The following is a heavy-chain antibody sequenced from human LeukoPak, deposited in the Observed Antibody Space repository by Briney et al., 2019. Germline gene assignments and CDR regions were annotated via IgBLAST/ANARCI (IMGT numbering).Heavy chain of an antibody. Sequence: ASVKVSCKASGYTFTSYGISWVRQAPGQGLEWMGWISAYNGNTNYAQKLQGRVTMTTDTSTSTAYMELRSLRSDDTAVYYCARDLGLAYCGGDCYSEDAFDIWGQGTMATVSS. J-gene: IGHJ3*02. CDR2: ISAYNGNT. CDR3: ARDLGLAYCGGDCYSEDAFDI. D-gene: IGHD2-21*02. V-gene: IGHV1-18*04. CDR1: GYTFTSYG.